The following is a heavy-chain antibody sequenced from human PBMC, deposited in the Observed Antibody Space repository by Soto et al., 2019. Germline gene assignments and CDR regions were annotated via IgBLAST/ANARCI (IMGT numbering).Heavy chain of an antibody. CDR2: IYYSGTT. Sequence: QLQESGPGLVKTSETLSLTCSVSGGSISGDGSYWAWIRQYPGKGLEWIGYIYYSGTTYYNPFLRSRASISVDTSKSQFSLRLDSVNAADTAIYYCARETKTYCSGGSCNWFDPWGQGILVAVSS. J-gene: IGHJ5*02. D-gene: IGHD2-15*01. V-gene: IGHV4-31*03. CDR1: GGSISGDGSY. CDR3: ARETKTYCSGGSCNWFDP.